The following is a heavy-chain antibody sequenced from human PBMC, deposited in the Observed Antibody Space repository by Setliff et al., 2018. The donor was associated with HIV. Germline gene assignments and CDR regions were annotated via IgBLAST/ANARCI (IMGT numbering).Heavy chain of an antibody. CDR1: GDSISTDY. Sequence: NPSETLSLTCTVSGDSISTDYWTWIRQPPGKGLEWIGYIYNSASTSYNPSLKSRVTISVDTSMNQLSLKLGSVTAADTAVYYCERHSPNDCWAQGTLVTVSS. J-gene: IGHJ4*02. CDR2: IYNSAST. CDR3: ERHSPNDC. V-gene: IGHV4-59*08.